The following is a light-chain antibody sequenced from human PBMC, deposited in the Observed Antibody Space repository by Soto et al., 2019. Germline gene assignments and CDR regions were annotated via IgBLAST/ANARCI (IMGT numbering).Light chain of an antibody. CDR1: LSIASS. CDR3: QQSFNLPRT. J-gene: IGKJ1*01. V-gene: IGKV1-39*01. CDR2: AAS. Sequence: DIQMTQSPSSLSASVGETVTITCRASLSIASSLNWYQHRPGQAPKLLLHAASTLHEGAPPRFSGTGSGTSFSLTIRGLQPEDFATYYCQQSFNLPRTFGPGTRVEFK.